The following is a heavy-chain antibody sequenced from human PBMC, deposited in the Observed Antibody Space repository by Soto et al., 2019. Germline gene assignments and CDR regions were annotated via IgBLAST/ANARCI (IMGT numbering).Heavy chain of an antibody. CDR3: ARDMGQQLVRTLYYYCGMDV. CDR2: ISAYNGNT. Sequence: GASVKVSCKASGYTFTSYGISWVRQAPGQGLEWMGWISAYNGNTNYAQKLQGRVTMTTDTSTSTAYMELRSLRSDDTAVYYCARDMGQQLVRTLYYYCGMDVWGQGTTVTVSS. D-gene: IGHD6-13*01. V-gene: IGHV1-18*04. J-gene: IGHJ6*02. CDR1: GYTFTSYG.